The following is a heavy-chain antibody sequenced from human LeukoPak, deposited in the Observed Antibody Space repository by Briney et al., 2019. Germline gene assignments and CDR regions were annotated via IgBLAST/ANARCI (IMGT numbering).Heavy chain of an antibody. CDR3: ARDSTPYYGPGSYHDGSYNWFDP. Sequence: SETLSLTCTVSGGSISSSSYYWGWIRQPPGMGLEWIGSIYYSGSTYYNPSLKSRVTISVDTSKNQFSLKLSSVTAADTAVYYCARDSTPYYGPGSYHDGSYNWFDPWGQGTLVTVSS. J-gene: IGHJ5*02. V-gene: IGHV4-39*07. CDR1: GGSISSSSYY. D-gene: IGHD3-10*01. CDR2: IYYSGST.